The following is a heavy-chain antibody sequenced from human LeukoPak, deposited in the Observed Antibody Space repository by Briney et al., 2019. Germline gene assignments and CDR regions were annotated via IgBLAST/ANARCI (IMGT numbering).Heavy chain of an antibody. Sequence: ASVKVSCKASGYTFTSYDINWVRQATGQGLEWMGWISAYNGNTNYAQKLQGRVTMTTDTSTSTAYMELRSLRSEDTAVYYCARDLNSGYDPSYDYWGQGTLVTVSS. J-gene: IGHJ4*02. V-gene: IGHV1-18*01. CDR1: GYTFTSYD. CDR2: ISAYNGNT. CDR3: ARDLNSGYDPSYDY. D-gene: IGHD5-12*01.